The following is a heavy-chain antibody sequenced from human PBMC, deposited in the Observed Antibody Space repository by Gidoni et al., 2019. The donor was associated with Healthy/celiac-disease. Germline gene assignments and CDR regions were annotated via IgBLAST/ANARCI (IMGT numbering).Heavy chain of an antibody. CDR1: GYTFTGYY. J-gene: IGHJ6*02. Sequence: QVQLVQSGAEVKKPGASVKVSCQASGYTFTGYYMHWVRQAPGQWLEWMGWINPNSGGTNYAQKFQGRVTMTRDTSISTAYMELSRLRSDDTAVYYCASLDSSSSWGYYYYGMDVWGQGTTVTVSS. V-gene: IGHV1-2*02. CDR3: ASLDSSSSWGYYYYGMDV. CDR2: INPNSGGT. D-gene: IGHD6-6*01.